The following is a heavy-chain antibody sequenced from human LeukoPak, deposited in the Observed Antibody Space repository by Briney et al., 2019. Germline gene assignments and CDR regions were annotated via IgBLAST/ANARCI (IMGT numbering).Heavy chain of an antibody. CDR2: ITSDGAT. CDR3: ARIDWVTDF. Sequence: GGSLRLSCAASGFTFSSSWMYWVRQAPGKGLVWVSRITSDGATSYADSVKGRFTISRENAKNTLYLQLNSLRAEDTAVYYCARIDWVTDFWGQGTLVTVSS. D-gene: IGHD2-21*01. V-gene: IGHV3-74*01. J-gene: IGHJ4*02. CDR1: GFTFSSSW.